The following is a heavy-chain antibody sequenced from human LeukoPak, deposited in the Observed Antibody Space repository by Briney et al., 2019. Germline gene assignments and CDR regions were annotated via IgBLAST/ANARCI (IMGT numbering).Heavy chain of an antibody. CDR2: IGVAANT. J-gene: IGHJ4*02. CDR3: ARQNTPHRNFDY. V-gene: IGHV3-13*01. D-gene: IGHD1-14*01. CDR1: GFTFSSYD. Sequence: GGSLRLSCAASGFTFSSYDMHWVRQPTGKGLEWVSAIGVAANTFYSGSVKGRFTISRENAKNSLFLLMTSLRADDTAVYYCARQNTPHRNFDYSGQGILVTVSS.